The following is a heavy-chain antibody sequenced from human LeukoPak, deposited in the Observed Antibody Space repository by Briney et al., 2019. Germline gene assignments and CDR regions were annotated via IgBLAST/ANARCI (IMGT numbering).Heavy chain of an antibody. V-gene: IGHV1-18*01. D-gene: IGHD3-10*01. CDR1: GYTFTSYG. CDR2: ISTYYGNT. Sequence: ASAKVSCKASGYTFTSYGFSWVRQAPGQGLEWMGWISTYYGNTNYAQKLQDRVTMTTDTSTSTAYTERTSLRSDDTAVYYCARVYSTNYYGSGDRPFLFDYWGQGTVVTVSS. CDR3: ARVYSTNYYGSGDRPFLFDY. J-gene: IGHJ4*02.